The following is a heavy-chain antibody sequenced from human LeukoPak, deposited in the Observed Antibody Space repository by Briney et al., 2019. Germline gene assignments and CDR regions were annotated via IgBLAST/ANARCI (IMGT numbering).Heavy chain of an antibody. CDR1: SESFSGYF. CDR2: INYSGST. D-gene: IGHD1-26*01. J-gene: IGHJ3*02. Sequence: SETLSLTCAIYSESFSGYFWSWIRQPPGKGLEWIGEINYSGSTNYNPSLKSRVTISVDKSKNQFSLNLTSVTAADRAVYFCARAGRRAFAFDIWGPGTLVTVSS. CDR3: ARAGRRAFAFDI. V-gene: IGHV4-34*01.